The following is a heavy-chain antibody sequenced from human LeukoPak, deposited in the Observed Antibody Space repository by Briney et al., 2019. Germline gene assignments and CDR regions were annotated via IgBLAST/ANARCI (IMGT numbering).Heavy chain of an antibody. V-gene: IGHV3-30-3*01. Sequence: GRSLRLSCAASGFTFSSYAMHWVRQAPGKGLEWVAVISYDGSNKYYADSVKGRFTISRDNSKNTLYLQMNSLRAEDTAVYYCARAAGWLRTGGYYLDYWGQGTLVTVSS. J-gene: IGHJ4*02. CDR2: ISYDGSNK. CDR3: ARAAGWLRTGGYYLDY. CDR1: GFTFSSYA. D-gene: IGHD1-14*01.